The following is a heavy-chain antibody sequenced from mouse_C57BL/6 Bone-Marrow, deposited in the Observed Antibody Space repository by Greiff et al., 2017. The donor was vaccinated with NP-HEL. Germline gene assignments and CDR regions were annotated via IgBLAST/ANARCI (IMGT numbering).Heavy chain of an antibody. D-gene: IGHD2-5*01. CDR2: ISSGGSYT. Sequence: DVMLVESGGDLVKPGGSLKLSCAASGFTFSSYGMSWVRQTPDKRLEWVATISSGGSYTYYPDSVKGRFTISRDNDKNTLYLQMSSLKSEDTAMYYCARHYYSNYFDYWGQGTTLTVSS. J-gene: IGHJ2*01. CDR3: ARHYYSNYFDY. V-gene: IGHV5-6*02. CDR1: GFTFSSYG.